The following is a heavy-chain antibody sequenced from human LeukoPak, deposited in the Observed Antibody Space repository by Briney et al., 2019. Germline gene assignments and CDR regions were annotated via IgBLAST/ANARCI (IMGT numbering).Heavy chain of an antibody. Sequence: SETLSLTCTVSGVSISSTSFYWGWIRQPPGKGLEWVGSINYSGSTYYNPSLKSRVTISVDTSKNRVSLKLSSVTAADTAVYYCSRHPGGVQGVPYYFDYWGQGTLVTVSS. D-gene: IGHD3-10*01. V-gene: IGHV4-39*01. CDR3: SRHPGGVQGVPYYFDY. CDR2: INYSGST. CDR1: GVSISSTSFY. J-gene: IGHJ4*02.